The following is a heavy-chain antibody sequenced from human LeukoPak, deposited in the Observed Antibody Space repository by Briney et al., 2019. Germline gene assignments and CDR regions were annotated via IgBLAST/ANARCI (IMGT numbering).Heavy chain of an antibody. CDR1: GGSINNYY. V-gene: IGHV4-59*01. CDR2: IYYSGST. D-gene: IGHD2-21*01. J-gene: IGHJ4*02. CDR3: ARSRLWFDY. Sequence: SETLSLTCTVSGGSINNYYWSWIRQPPGKGLEWVGCIYYSGSTNYNPSLKSRVTISVDTSKNQFSLKVSSVTAADTAVYYCARSRLWFDYWGQGSLVTVS.